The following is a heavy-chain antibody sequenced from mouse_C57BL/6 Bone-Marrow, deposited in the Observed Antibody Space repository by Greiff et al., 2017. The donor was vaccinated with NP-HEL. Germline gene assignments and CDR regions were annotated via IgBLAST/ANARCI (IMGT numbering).Heavy chain of an antibody. CDR1: GFTFSDFY. Sequence: EVMLVESGGGLVQSGRSLRLSCATSGFTFSDFYMEWVRQAPGKGLEWMAASRNKANDYTTEYSASVKGRFIVSRDTSQSILYLQMNALRAEDTAIYYCARDGDGKYAMDYWGQGTSVTVSS. J-gene: IGHJ4*01. CDR3: ARDGDGKYAMDY. D-gene: IGHD2-1*01. CDR2: SRNKANDYTT. V-gene: IGHV7-1*01.